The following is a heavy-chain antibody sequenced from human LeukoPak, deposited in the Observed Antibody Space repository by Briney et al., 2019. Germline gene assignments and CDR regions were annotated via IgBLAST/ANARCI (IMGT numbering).Heavy chain of an antibody. Sequence: GGSLRLSCAASGFTFSSYAMSWVRQAPGKGLEWVSAISGSGGSTYYADSVKGRFTISRDNSKNTLYLQMNSLRAEDTAVYYCAEDRFVLMVYAMFDYWGQRTLVTVSS. D-gene: IGHD2-8*01. J-gene: IGHJ4*02. V-gene: IGHV3-23*01. CDR1: GFTFSSYA. CDR2: ISGSGGST. CDR3: AEDRFVLMVYAMFDY.